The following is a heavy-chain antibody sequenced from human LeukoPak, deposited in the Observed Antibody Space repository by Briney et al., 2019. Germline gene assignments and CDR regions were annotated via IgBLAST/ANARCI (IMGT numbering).Heavy chain of an antibody. D-gene: IGHD6-19*01. CDR3: AADSSGWYDYYYYGMDV. CDR2: ISSSSSYI. CDR1: GFTFSSYS. Sequence: GGSLRLSCAASGFTFSSYSMNWVRQAPGKGLEWVSSISSSSSYIYYADSVKGRFTISRDNAKNSLYLQMNSLRGEDTAVYYCAADSSGWYDYYYYGMDVWGQGTTVTVSS. V-gene: IGHV3-21*01. J-gene: IGHJ6*02.